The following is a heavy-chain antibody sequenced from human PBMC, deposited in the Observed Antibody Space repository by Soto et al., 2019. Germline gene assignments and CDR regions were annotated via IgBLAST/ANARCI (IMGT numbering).Heavy chain of an antibody. J-gene: IGHJ6*03. CDR3: ARGARYCSSTSCYFPRRYYYYYMDV. CDR1: GYTFTSYG. Sequence: GASVKVSCKASGYTFTSYGISWVRQAPGQGLEWMGWISPNSGNTGYAQKFQGRVTMTRNTSISTAYMELSSLRSEDTAVYYCARGARYCSSTSCYFPRRYYYYYMDVWGKGTTVTVSS. V-gene: IGHV1-8*02. CDR2: ISPNSGNT. D-gene: IGHD2-2*01.